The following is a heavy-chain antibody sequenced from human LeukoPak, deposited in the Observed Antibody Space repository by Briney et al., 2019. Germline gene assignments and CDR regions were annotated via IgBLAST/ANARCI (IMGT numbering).Heavy chain of an antibody. Sequence: GGSLRLSCTASGFTFSDYAMSWVRQAPGKGLEWVSGISGSGGSIRYADSVKGRFVISRDNSKNTLYLQMNSLRAEDTAVYYCAKGGDGYNYYFDYWGQETLVTVSS. D-gene: IGHD5-24*01. V-gene: IGHV3-23*01. CDR2: ISGSGGSI. J-gene: IGHJ4*02. CDR1: GFTFSDYA. CDR3: AKGGDGYNYYFDY.